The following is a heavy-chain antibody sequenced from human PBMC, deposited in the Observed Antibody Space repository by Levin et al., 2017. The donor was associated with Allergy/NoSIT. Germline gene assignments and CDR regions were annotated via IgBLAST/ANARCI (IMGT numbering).Heavy chain of an antibody. CDR3: ARDVYSSGWYVRGLQY. CDR2: ISYDGSNK. V-gene: IGHV3-30-3*01. D-gene: IGHD6-19*01. Sequence: GGSLRLSCAASGFTFSSYAMHWVRQAPGKGLEWVAVISYDGSNKYYADSVKGRFTISRDNSKNTLYLQMNSLRAEDTAVYYCARDVYSSGWYVRGLQYWGQGTLVTVSS. J-gene: IGHJ4*02. CDR1: GFTFSSYA.